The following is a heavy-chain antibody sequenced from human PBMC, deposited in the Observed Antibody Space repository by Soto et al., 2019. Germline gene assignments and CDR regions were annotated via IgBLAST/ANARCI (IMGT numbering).Heavy chain of an antibody. CDR1: RINFNDYW. D-gene: IGHD1-1*01. CDR2: RKEDGSSK. V-gene: IGHV3-7*03. J-gene: IGHJ4*02. CDR3: ASENWYVFDN. Sequence: GGSLRLSCTASRINFNDYWMSWVRQAPGKGLEWVANRKEDGSSKYYVDSEKGRFTISRDNAKNTLYRKMNSLRAEDTALYDCASENWYVFDNWGQGTPVTVSS.